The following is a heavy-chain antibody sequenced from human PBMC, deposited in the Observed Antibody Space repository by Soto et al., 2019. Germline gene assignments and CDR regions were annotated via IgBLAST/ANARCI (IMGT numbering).Heavy chain of an antibody. CDR3: ARGTRYYDFWSGYYPDY. D-gene: IGHD3-3*01. Sequence: SETLSLTYTVSGGSISSGDYYWSWIRQPPGKGLEWIGYIYYSGSTYYNPSLKSRVTISVDTSKNQFSLKLSSVTAADTAVYYCARGTRYYDFWSGYYPDYWGQGTLVTVSS. V-gene: IGHV4-30-4*01. CDR2: IYYSGST. CDR1: GGSISSGDYY. J-gene: IGHJ4*02.